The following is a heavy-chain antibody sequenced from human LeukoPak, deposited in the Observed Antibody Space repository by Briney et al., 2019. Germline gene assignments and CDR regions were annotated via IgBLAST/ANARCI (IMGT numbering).Heavy chain of an antibody. D-gene: IGHD1-7*01. Sequence: PGGSLRLSCAASGFLFSSYGIHWVRQAPGKGLEWVAFIQYDGSKQYYIDSVKGRFTISRDNSKNTLYLQMNSLRVEDTAVYYCAHWNYPLDYWSQGTLVTVSS. CDR3: AHWNYPLDY. CDR2: IQYDGSKQ. J-gene: IGHJ4*02. CDR1: GFLFSSYG. V-gene: IGHV3-30*02.